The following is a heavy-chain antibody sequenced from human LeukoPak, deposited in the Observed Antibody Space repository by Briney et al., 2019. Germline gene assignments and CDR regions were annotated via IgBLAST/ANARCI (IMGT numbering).Heavy chain of an antibody. V-gene: IGHV3-74*01. Sequence: PGGSLRLSCAASGFTFSSYWMHWVRQAPGKGLVWVSRINSDGSSTSYADSVKGRFTISRDNAKNTLYLQMNSLRAEDMAVYYCAKGPQGYSSGWDLDYWGQGTLVTVSS. CDR1: GFTFSSYW. D-gene: IGHD6-19*01. J-gene: IGHJ4*02. CDR3: AKGPQGYSSGWDLDY. CDR2: INSDGSST.